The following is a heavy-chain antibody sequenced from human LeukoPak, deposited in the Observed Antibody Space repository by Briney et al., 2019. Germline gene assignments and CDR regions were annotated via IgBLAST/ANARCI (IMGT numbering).Heavy chain of an antibody. Sequence: ASVKVSCKASGGTFSSYAISWVRQAPGQGLEWMGGIIPIFGTANYAQKFQGRVTITADESTSTAYMELSSLRSEDTAVYYCAVANCGGDCLYYFDYWGQGTLVTVSP. CDR2: IIPIFGTA. J-gene: IGHJ4*02. D-gene: IGHD2-21*01. V-gene: IGHV1-69*13. CDR3: AVANCGGDCLYYFDY. CDR1: GGTFSSYA.